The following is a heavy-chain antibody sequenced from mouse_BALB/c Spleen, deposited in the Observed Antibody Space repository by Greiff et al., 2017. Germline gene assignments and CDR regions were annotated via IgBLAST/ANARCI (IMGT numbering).Heavy chain of an antibody. CDR2: IWSGGST. V-gene: IGHV2-2*02. CDR1: GFSLTSYG. D-gene: IGHD2-2*01. CDR3: ARGGYDGAWFAY. Sequence: VKLMESGPGLVQPSQSLSITCTVSGFSLTSYGVHWVRQSPGKGLEWLGVIWSGGSTDYNAAFISRLSISKDNSKSQVFFKMNSLQANDTAIYYCARGGYDGAWFAYWGQGTLVTVSA. J-gene: IGHJ3*01.